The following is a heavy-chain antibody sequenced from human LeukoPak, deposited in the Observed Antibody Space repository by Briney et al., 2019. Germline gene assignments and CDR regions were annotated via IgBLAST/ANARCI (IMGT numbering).Heavy chain of an antibody. CDR3: ARTLYDFWSGYYPNWFDP. D-gene: IGHD3-3*01. CDR1: GGSISSYY. V-gene: IGHV4-59*12. Sequence: SETLSLTCAVSGGSISSYYWSWIRQPPGKGLEWIGYIYYSGSTNYNPSLKSRVTISVDTSKNQFSLKLSSVTAADTAVYYCARTLYDFWSGYYPNWFDPWGQGTLVTVSS. J-gene: IGHJ5*02. CDR2: IYYSGST.